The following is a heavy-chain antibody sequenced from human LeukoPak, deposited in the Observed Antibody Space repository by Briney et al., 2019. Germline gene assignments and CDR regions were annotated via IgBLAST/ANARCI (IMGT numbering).Heavy chain of an antibody. CDR3: ARGLYGNY. V-gene: IGHV4-38-2*02. D-gene: IGHD2-2*02. J-gene: IGHJ4*02. CDR2: IYHSGST. CDR1: GYSISSGYY. Sequence: PSETLSLTCTVSGYSISSGYYRGWIRQPPGEGLEWIGSIYHSGSTYYNPSLKSRVTISVDTSKNQFSLKLSSVTAADTAVYYCARGLYGNYWGQGTLVTVSS.